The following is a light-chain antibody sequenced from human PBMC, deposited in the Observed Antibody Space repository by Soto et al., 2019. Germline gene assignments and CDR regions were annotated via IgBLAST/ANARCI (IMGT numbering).Light chain of an antibody. CDR2: GAS. J-gene: IGKJ2*01. Sequence: DIQMTQSPSSLSASVGDRVTITCRASQDIRNNLGWFQQQPGKAPKRLIYGASTLQSGVPSRFSGSGSGTEFTLTISSLQPKDFATYYCLQHNSYPYTFGQGTKLEIK. V-gene: IGKV1-17*01. CDR1: QDIRNN. CDR3: LQHNSYPYT.